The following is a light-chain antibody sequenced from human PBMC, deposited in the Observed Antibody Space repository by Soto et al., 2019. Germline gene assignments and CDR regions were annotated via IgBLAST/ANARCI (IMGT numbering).Light chain of an antibody. CDR1: SSDVGGYNY. Sequence: QSVLTQPASVSGSPGQSITISCTGTSSDVGGYNYVSWYQQHPGKAPKHMIYEVSNRPSGVSNRYSGSKSGNTASLTISGLQAEDEADYYCSSYTSSSTLAVVFGGGTKLTVL. V-gene: IGLV2-14*01. J-gene: IGLJ2*01. CDR2: EVS. CDR3: SSYTSSSTLAVV.